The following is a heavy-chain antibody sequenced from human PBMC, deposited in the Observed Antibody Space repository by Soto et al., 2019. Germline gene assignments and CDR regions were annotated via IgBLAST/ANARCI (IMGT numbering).Heavy chain of an antibody. CDR2: IGSSGSTI. Sequence: EVQLVESGGGLVQPGGSLRLSCAASGFSFSSYEMNWVRQAPGKGLEWVSYIGSSGSTIYYADSVKGRFTISRDNAKNSVYLQVNSLRAEDTAVYYCARDVYYYYAMDVWGQGTTVTVSS. J-gene: IGHJ6*02. CDR1: GFSFSSYE. CDR3: ARDVYYYYAMDV. V-gene: IGHV3-48*03.